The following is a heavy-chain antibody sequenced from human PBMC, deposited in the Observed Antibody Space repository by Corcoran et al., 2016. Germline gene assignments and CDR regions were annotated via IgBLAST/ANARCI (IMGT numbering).Heavy chain of an antibody. V-gene: IGHV5-51*01. CDR2: IYPGDSDP. CDR1: GYSFTSYW. D-gene: IGHD3-10*01. J-gene: IGHJ4*02. Sequence: EVQLVQSGAEVKKPGESLKISCKGYGYSFTSYWIGWVRQMPGKGLEWMGIIYPGDSDPRYSPSFQGQVTISADKSISTAYLQWSSLKASDTAMYYCARLPGTTMVRGVMRNPYYFDYWGQGTLVTVSS. CDR3: ARLPGTTMVRGVMRNPYYFDY.